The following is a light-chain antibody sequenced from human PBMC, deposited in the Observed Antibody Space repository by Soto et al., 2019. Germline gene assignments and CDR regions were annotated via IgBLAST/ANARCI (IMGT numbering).Light chain of an antibody. Sequence: DIQMTQSPSTLSASVGDRVTITFRASQSISSWLAWYQQKPGKAPKLLIYDASSLESGVPSRFSGSRSGTEFTLTISSLQPDDFANYYCQQYNSIGNTFGQGTKVGIK. V-gene: IGKV1-5*01. J-gene: IGKJ1*01. CDR2: DAS. CDR1: QSISSW. CDR3: QQYNSIGNT.